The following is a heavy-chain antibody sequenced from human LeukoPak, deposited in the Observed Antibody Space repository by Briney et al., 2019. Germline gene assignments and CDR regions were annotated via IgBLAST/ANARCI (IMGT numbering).Heavy chain of an antibody. CDR2: INSDGSSI. Sequence: GGSLRLSCAASGFTFSSYWMHWVRQAPGKGLVWVSRINSDGSSITYADSVKGRVTISRDNAKNTLYLQMNSLRVEDTAVYYCAREGRVSGYDFDCWGQGTLVTVSS. J-gene: IGHJ4*02. V-gene: IGHV3-74*03. CDR3: AREGRVSGYDFDC. D-gene: IGHD5-12*01. CDR1: GFTFSSYW.